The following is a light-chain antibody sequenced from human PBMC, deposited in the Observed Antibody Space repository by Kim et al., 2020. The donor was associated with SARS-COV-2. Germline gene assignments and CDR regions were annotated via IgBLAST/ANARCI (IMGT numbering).Light chain of an antibody. J-gene: IGLJ1*01. Sequence: QSALTQPPSVSGSRGQSVTITCTGTNDDVGGYKYVAWYQQRPDNAPKVIIYDVDKRPSGVPGRFSGSKFGNTASLTISGLQDEDEGDYYCSSYVGVLTFYYVSGIGTKVTVL. V-gene: IGLV2-11*01. CDR3: SSYVGVLTFYYV. CDR1: NDDVGGYKY. CDR2: DVD.